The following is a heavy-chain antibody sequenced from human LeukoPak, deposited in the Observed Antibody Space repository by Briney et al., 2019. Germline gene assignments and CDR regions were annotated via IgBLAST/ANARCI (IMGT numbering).Heavy chain of an antibody. D-gene: IGHD6-19*01. J-gene: IGHJ4*02. CDR3: AITYIAVAGPAGGY. CDR2: ISAYNGNT. Sequence: ASVKVSCKASGYTFTSYGISWVRQAPGQGLEWMGWISAYNGNTNYAQKFQGRVTMTRDTSISTAYMELSRLRSDDTAVYYCAITYIAVAGPAGGYWGQGTLVTVSS. V-gene: IGHV1-18*01. CDR1: GYTFTSYG.